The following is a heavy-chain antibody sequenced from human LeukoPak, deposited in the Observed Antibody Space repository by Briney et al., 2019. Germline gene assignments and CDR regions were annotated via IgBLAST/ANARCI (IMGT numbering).Heavy chain of an antibody. V-gene: IGHV3-30-3*01. J-gene: IGHJ4*02. Sequence: GGSLRLSCAASGFTVRSNYMTWVRQAPGKGLEWVALISYDGSNKYYADSVKGRFTISRDNSKNTPSLQMNSLRTEDTAVYFCARDNYSSSWYKGEFVYWGQGTLVTVSS. CDR1: GFTVRSNY. CDR2: ISYDGSNK. CDR3: ARDNYSSSWYKGEFVY. D-gene: IGHD6-13*01.